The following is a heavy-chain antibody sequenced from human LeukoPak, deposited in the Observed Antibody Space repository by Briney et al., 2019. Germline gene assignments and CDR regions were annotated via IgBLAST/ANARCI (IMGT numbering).Heavy chain of an antibody. CDR3: ARRMDDVVVPGEDYFDY. V-gene: IGHV3-21*01. CDR1: GFTFSSYS. CDR2: ISSSSSYI. D-gene: IGHD2-2*03. J-gene: IGHJ4*02. Sequence: PGGSLRLSCAASGFTFSSYSMNWVRQAPGKGLEWVSSISSSSSYIYYADSVKGRFTISRDNAKNSLYLQMNSLRAEDTAVYYCARRMDDVVVPGEDYFDYWGQGTLVTVSS.